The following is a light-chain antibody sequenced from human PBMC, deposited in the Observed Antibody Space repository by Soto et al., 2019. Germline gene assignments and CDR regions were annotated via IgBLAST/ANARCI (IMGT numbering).Light chain of an antibody. CDR2: EVS. CDR3: SSYAGSNNFVV. V-gene: IGLV2-8*01. J-gene: IGLJ2*01. Sequence: QSALTQPPSASGSPGQSVTISCTGTSSDVGGYNYVSWYQQHPGKAPKLMIYEVSKRPSWVPDRFSGSKSGNTASLTVSGLQAEDEADYYCSSYAGSNNFVVFGGGTKVTVL. CDR1: SSDVGGYNY.